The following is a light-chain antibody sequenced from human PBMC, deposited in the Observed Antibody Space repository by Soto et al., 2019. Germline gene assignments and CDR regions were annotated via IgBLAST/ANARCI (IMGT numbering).Light chain of an antibody. V-gene: IGKV1-5*03. CDR3: QQYSTYPWT. Sequence: DIQMTQSPSTLSASVGDRVTITCRASQTISTLLAWYQQRPGKAPNLLIYKASSLESGVPSRFSGSGSGTEVTITISSLQPDDFATYFCQQYSTYPWTFGQGTKVEVK. CDR1: QTISTL. CDR2: KAS. J-gene: IGKJ1*01.